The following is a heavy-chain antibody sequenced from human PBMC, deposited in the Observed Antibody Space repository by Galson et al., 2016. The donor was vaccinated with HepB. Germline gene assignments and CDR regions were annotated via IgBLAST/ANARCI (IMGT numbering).Heavy chain of an antibody. CDR3: AHSPRIAMVRGATGYSIMYV. D-gene: IGHD3-10*01. Sequence: ALVKPTQTLTLTCTFSGFSLSSYSVGVGWMRQPPGKAPEWLALIYWDDDKGYSPSLESRLSITKDTSKNQVVLTLTNMDPVDTATYYCAHSPRIAMVRGATGYSIMYVWGQGTAVTVSS. CDR1: GFSLSSYSVG. CDR2: IYWDDDK. J-gene: IGHJ6*02. V-gene: IGHV2-5*02.